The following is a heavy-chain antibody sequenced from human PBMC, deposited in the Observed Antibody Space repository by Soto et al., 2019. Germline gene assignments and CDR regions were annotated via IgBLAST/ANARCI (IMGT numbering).Heavy chain of an antibody. D-gene: IGHD6-19*01. CDR2: INSDASST. V-gene: IGHV3-74*01. CDR3: ARASAVAGTGGYY. CDR1: GFPGSSKY. Sequence: GGSLRLSCAASGFPGSSKYMTWVRQAPGKGLVWVSRINSDASSTSYADSVKGRFTISRDNAKNTLYLQMNSLRAEDTAVYYCARASAVAGTGGYYWGRGTLVTVSS. J-gene: IGHJ4*02.